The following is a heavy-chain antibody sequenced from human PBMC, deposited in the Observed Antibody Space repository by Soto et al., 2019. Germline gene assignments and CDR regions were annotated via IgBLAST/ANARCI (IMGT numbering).Heavy chain of an antibody. J-gene: IGHJ6*02. CDR2: ISSSSSTI. V-gene: IGHV3-48*02. CDR3: ATGSGSYRYYYYGMDV. Sequence: EVQLVESGGGLVQPGGSLRLSCAASGFTFSSYSMNWVRQAPGKGLEWVSYISSSSSTIYYADSVKGRFTISRDNAKNSLYLQMNSLRDEDTAVYYCATGSGSYRYYYYGMDVWGRGTTVTVSS. CDR1: GFTFSSYS. D-gene: IGHD3-10*01.